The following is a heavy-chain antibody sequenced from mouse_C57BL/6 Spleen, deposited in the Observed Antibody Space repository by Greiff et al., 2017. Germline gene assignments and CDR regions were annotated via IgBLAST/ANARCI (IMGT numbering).Heavy chain of an antibody. CDR3: ARSNDGRGFAY. V-gene: IGHV1-50*01. CDR1: GYTFTSYW. J-gene: IGHJ3*01. Sequence: VQLQQSGAELVKPGASVKLSCKASGYTFTSYWMQWVKQRPGQGLEWIGEIDPSDSYTNYNQKFKGKATLTVDTSSSTAYMQLSSLTSEDSAVYYCARSNDGRGFAYWGQGTLVTVSA. CDR2: IDPSDSYT. D-gene: IGHD2-3*01.